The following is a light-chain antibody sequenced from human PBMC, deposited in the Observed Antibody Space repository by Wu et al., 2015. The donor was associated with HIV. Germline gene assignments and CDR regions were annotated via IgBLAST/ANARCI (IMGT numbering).Light chain of an antibody. Sequence: IRMTQSPSSLSASVGDTVTITCRASQNIRTYLSWFQQKPGKAPQLLIYAASVLQSGVPSRFSGGGSGTEFTLTISRLQPEDFASYYCQQTYDTPRSFGQGTKVEIK. CDR1: QNIRTY. CDR2: AAS. J-gene: IGKJ1*01. CDR3: QQTYDTPRS. V-gene: IGKV1-39*01.